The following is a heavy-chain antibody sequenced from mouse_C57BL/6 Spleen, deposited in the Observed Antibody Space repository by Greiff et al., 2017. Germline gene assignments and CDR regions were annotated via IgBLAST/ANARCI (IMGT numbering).Heavy chain of an antibody. CDR2: IYPRSGNT. D-gene: IGHD1-1*01. CDR3: ARAGTTEPFDY. J-gene: IGHJ2*01. CDR1: GYTFTSYG. Sequence: LVESGAELARPGASVKLSCKASGYTFTSYGISWVKQRTGQGLEWIGEIYPRSGNTYYNEKFKGKATLTADKSSSTAYMELRSLTSEDSAVYFCARAGTTEPFDYWGQGTTLTVSS. V-gene: IGHV1-81*01.